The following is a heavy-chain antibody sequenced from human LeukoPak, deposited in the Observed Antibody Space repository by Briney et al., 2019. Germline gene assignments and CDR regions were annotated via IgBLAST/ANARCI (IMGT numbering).Heavy chain of an antibody. CDR2: ISSYNGKT. CDR1: GYRFTSYS. CDR3: ARNYDSSKDGNDY. D-gene: IGHD3-22*01. J-gene: IGHJ4*02. V-gene: IGHV1-18*01. Sequence: ASVKVSFKASGYRFTSYSISWVRQAPGQGLEWVGWISSYNGKTNYGKNVQGRVTMATDTSTSTAYMELRSLRSDDTAIYYCARNYDSSKDGNDYWGQGTLVTVSS.